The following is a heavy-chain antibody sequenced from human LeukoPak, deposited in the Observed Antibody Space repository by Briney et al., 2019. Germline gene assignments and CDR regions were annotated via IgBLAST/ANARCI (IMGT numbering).Heavy chain of an antibody. V-gene: IGHV1-2*02. Sequence: ASVRVSSTASGYTFTVYYIDWVRQAPGQGRGWMGRINPTNGGTYYAQKFQRRVTMTRDTSISTAYMQLIRLSSDDTAVYYCASTNDYGDFVYFQHWGQGTLVTVSS. D-gene: IGHD4-17*01. CDR1: GYTFTVYY. CDR2: INPTNGGT. CDR3: ASTNDYGDFVYFQH. J-gene: IGHJ1*01.